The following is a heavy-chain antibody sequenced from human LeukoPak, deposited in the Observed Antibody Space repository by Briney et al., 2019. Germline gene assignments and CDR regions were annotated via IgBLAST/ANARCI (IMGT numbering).Heavy chain of an antibody. Sequence: GASVKVSCKASGGTFSSYAISWVRQAPGQGLEWMGGIIPIFGTANYAQKFQGRVTITADKSTSTAYMELSSLRSEDTAVYYCARDGEGYGENEFDYWGQGTLVTVSS. J-gene: IGHJ4*02. D-gene: IGHD4-17*01. CDR3: ARDGEGYGENEFDY. V-gene: IGHV1-69*06. CDR2: IIPIFGTA. CDR1: GGTFSSYA.